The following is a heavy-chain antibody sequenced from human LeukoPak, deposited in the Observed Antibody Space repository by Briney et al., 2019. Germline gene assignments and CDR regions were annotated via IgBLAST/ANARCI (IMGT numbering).Heavy chain of an antibody. D-gene: IGHD2-21*01. J-gene: IGHJ4*02. CDR2: VSAYNGNT. CDR1: GGTFISYA. CDR3: ARDRVVFSPADY. Sequence: ASVKVSCKASGGTFISYAISWVRQAPGQGLEWMGWVSAYNGNTNYAQKLQGRVTMTTDTSTSTAYMELRSLRSDDTAVYYCARDRVVFSPADYWGQGTLVTVSS. V-gene: IGHV1-18*01.